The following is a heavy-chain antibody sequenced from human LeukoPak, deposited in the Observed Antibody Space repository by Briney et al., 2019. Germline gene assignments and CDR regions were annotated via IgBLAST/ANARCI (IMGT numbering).Heavy chain of an antibody. D-gene: IGHD6-13*01. CDR1: GFTFSSYE. V-gene: IGHV3-48*03. CDR2: ISSSGSTI. Sequence: PGGSLRLSCAASGFTFSSYEMNWVRQAPGKGLEWVSYISSSGSTIYYADSVKGRFTISRDNAKNSLYLLMNSLRAEDTAVYYCARDGGSSWPYHIPIDYWGQGTLVTVSS. J-gene: IGHJ4*02. CDR3: ARDGGSSWPYHIPIDY.